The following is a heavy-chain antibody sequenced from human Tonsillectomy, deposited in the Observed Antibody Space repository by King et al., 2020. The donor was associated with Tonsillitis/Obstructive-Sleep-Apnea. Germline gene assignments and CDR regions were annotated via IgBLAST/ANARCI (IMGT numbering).Heavy chain of an antibody. V-gene: IGHV3-74*01. Sequence: VQLVESGGGLVQPGGSLRLSCAASGFTFSSYWMHWDRQAPGKGLVWVSRINSDGSSTSYADSVKGRFTISRDNAKNTLYLQMNSLRAEDTAVYYCARDGYTYGGNFCFDYWGQGTLVTVSS. CDR1: GFTFSSYW. CDR2: INSDGSST. CDR3: ARDGYTYGGNFCFDY. D-gene: IGHD4-23*01. J-gene: IGHJ4*02.